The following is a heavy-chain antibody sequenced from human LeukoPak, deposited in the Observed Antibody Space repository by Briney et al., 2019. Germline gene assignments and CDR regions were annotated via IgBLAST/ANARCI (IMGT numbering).Heavy chain of an antibody. CDR1: GYTFTSYY. J-gene: IGHJ4*02. V-gene: IGHV1-46*01. CDR3: ARDRGGMATMIFDY. CDR2: INPSGGST. Sequence: ASVKVSCKASGYTFTSYYMHWVRQAPGPGLQWMGIINPSGGSTSYAQKFQGRVTMTRDTSTSTVYMELSSLRSGDTAVYYCARDRGGMATMIFDYWGQGTLVTVSS. D-gene: IGHD5-24*01.